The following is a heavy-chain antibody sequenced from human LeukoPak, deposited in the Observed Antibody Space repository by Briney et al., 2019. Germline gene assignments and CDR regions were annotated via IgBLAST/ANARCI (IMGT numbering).Heavy chain of an antibody. CDR2: IYYSGST. V-gene: IGHV4-39*01. CDR1: GGSISSSSYY. CDR3: ARLIEEFDT. J-gene: IGHJ5*02. Sequence: SSETLSLTCTVSGGSISSSSYYWGWIRQPPGKGLEWIGSIYYSGSTYYNPSLKSRVTISVDTSKNQFSLKLSSVTAADTAVYYCARLIEEFDTWGQGTLVTVSS.